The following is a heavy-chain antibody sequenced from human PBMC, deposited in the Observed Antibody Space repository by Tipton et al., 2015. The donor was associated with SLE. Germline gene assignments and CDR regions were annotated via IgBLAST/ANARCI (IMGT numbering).Heavy chain of an antibody. CDR3: ARYYYMDV. CDR2: ISSSSEYI. V-gene: IGHV3-21*01. J-gene: IGHJ6*03. Sequence: SLRLSCAASGFTFSRYTMKWIRQAPGKGLEWVSSISSSSEYIYYADSVKGRFSISRDISKNTLYLQMNSLRTEDTAVYYCARYYYMDVWGKGTTVTVSS. CDR1: GFTFSRYT.